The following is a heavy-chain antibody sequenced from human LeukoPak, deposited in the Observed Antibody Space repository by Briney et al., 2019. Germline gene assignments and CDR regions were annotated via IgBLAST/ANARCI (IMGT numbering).Heavy chain of an antibody. CDR3: ARDGKTYGMDV. V-gene: IGHV1-3*01. D-gene: IGHD4-23*01. J-gene: IGHJ6*02. Sequence: ASVKVSCKASGYTFTSYAMHWVRQAPGQRLEWMGWINAGNGNTKYSQKFQGRVTMTRDTSTSTVYMELSSLRSEDTAVYYCARDGKTYGMDVWGQGTTVTVSS. CDR2: INAGNGNT. CDR1: GYTFTSYA.